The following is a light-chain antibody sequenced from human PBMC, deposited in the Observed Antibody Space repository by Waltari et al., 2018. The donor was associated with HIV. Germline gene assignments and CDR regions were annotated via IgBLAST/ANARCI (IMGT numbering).Light chain of an antibody. CDR1: PLSKKF. Sequence: SYELTQPPSLSVFPGQTARITCSGDPLSKKFVFWYQQQPGQAPALVIYKDTERPSEIPERFSGSSSGTTVTLTISGVQAEDEADYYCQSVDSTDTLEVFGGGTKLTVL. J-gene: IGLJ3*02. V-gene: IGLV3-25*03. CDR3: QSVDSTDTLEV. CDR2: KDT.